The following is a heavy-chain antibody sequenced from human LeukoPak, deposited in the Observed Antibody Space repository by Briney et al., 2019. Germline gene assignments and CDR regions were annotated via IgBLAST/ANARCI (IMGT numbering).Heavy chain of an antibody. Sequence: ETLSLTCTVSGGSISSSSYYWGWIRQPPGKGLEWVANIKQDGSEKYYVDSVKGRFTISRDNAKNSLYLQMNSLRAEDTAVYYCARVRAYYFDYWGQGTLVTVSS. V-gene: IGHV3-7*01. CDR3: ARVRAYYFDY. CDR1: GGSISSSSYY. J-gene: IGHJ4*02. CDR2: IKQDGSEK.